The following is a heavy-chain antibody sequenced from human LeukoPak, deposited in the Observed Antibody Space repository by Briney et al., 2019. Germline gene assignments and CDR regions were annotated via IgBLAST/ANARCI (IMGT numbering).Heavy chain of an antibody. CDR2: ISYDGSDK. D-gene: IGHD4-17*01. CDR1: GFTFSSYA. Sequence: GGSLRLSCAASGFTFSSYAMHWVRQAPGKGLEWVAVISYDGSDKYYADSVKGRFTISRDNSKNTLYLQMNSLRAEDTAVYYCARSHPTVTIDYWGQGTLVTVSS. CDR3: ARSHPTVTIDY. J-gene: IGHJ4*02. V-gene: IGHV3-30*04.